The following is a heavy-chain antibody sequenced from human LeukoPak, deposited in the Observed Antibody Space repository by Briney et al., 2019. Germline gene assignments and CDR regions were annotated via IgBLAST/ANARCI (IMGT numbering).Heavy chain of an antibody. CDR3: ARDESGNKDY. CDR1: GFTFSSYG. D-gene: IGHD4-23*01. Sequence: GRSLRLSCAASGFTFSSYGMHWVRQAPGKGLEWVSYIAPAGTTYYADSVKGRFTISRDNAKTSLYLQMSNMRADDTAVYYCARDESGNKDYWGQGTLVTVSS. V-gene: IGHV3-48*04. CDR2: IAPAGTT. J-gene: IGHJ4*02.